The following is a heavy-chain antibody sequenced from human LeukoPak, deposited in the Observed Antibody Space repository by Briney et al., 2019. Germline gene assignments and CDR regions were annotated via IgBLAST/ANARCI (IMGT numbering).Heavy chain of an antibody. J-gene: IGHJ4*02. V-gene: IGHV3-74*01. CDR3: ARGRGSSWNDFDY. D-gene: IGHD6-13*01. CDR2: INRGGSRT. Sequence: PGGSLRLSCAASGFTFSNHWMHWVRQAPGKGLMWVSRINRGGSRTDYADSVKGRFIISRDNSKNTLYLQMNSLRVEDTAVYYCARGRGSSWNDFDYWGQGTLVTVSS. CDR1: GFTFSNHW.